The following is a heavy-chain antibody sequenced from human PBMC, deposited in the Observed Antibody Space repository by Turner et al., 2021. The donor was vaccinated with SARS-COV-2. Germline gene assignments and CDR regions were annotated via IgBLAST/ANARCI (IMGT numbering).Heavy chain of an antibody. J-gene: IGHJ5*02. CDR3: AKDRIVGATMGASRA. Sequence: EVQLLESGGGLVQPGGPWSFHCAASGFIFSSYGMSWVGQAPGKGLEWVSVISGSGDTTYYADSVEGRFTISRDNSKKTLYLQMSSLRAEDTAVYYCAKDRIVGATMGASRAWGQGTLVTVSS. CDR1: GFIFSSYG. CDR2: ISGSGDTT. D-gene: IGHD1-26*01. V-gene: IGHV3-23*01.